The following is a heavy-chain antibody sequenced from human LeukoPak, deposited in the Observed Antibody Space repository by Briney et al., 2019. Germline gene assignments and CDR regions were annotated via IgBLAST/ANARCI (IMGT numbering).Heavy chain of an antibody. Sequence: GGSLRLSCAASGFTFSSYAMTWVRQAPGKGLEWVSAILGSGGSTYYADSVKGRFTISRDNSKNTLPLQMNSLRAEDTALYYCARDSTGYGYEEWNWGQGTLVTVSS. V-gene: IGHV3-23*01. J-gene: IGHJ4*02. CDR1: GFTFSSYA. D-gene: IGHD5-18*01. CDR2: ILGSGGST. CDR3: ARDSTGYGYEEWN.